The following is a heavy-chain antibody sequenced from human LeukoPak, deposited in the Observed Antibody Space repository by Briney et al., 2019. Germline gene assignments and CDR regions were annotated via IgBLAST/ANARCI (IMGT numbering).Heavy chain of an antibody. CDR1: GGSISSYY. CDR3: ARAASIVHDAFDI. Sequence: SETLPLTCTVSGGSISSYYWSWIRQPPGKGLEWIGYIYYSGSTNYNPSLKSRVTISVDTSKNQFSLKLSSVTAADTAVYYCARAASIVHDAFDIWGQGTMVTVSS. V-gene: IGHV4-59*01. D-gene: IGHD1-1*01. J-gene: IGHJ3*02. CDR2: IYYSGST.